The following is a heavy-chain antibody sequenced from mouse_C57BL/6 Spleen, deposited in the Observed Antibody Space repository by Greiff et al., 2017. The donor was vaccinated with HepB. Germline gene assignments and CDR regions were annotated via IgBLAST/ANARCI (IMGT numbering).Heavy chain of an antibody. V-gene: IGHV1-82*01. CDR2: IYPGDGDT. CDR3: AREDGYYVLFAY. J-gene: IGHJ3*01. D-gene: IGHD2-3*01. CDR1: GYAFSSSW. Sequence: QVQLPQSGPELVKPGASVKISCKASGYAFSSSWMNWVKQRPGKGLEWIGRIYPGDGDTNYNGKFKGKATLTADKSSSTAYMQLSSLTSEDSAVYFCAREDGYYVLFAYWGQGTLVTVSA.